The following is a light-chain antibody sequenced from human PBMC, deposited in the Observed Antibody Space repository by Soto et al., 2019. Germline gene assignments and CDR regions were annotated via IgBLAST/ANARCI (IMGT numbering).Light chain of an antibody. CDR3: CLYAVTFYV. Sequence: LTQPRSVSGSPGQSVTISCTGTSSDVGTYDFVSWYQQHPGKAPRLMIFDVSERPSGVPDCFSGSKSGNTASLTISGLQAEDEADYYCCLYAVTFYVFGTGTKVTVL. J-gene: IGLJ1*01. CDR2: DVS. CDR1: SSDVGTYDF. V-gene: IGLV2-11*01.